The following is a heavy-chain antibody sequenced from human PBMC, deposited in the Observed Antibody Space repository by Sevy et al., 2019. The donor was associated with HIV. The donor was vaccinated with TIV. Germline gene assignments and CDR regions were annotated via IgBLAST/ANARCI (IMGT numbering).Heavy chain of an antibody. V-gene: IGHV6-1*01. J-gene: IGHJ4*02. CDR1: GDSVSSNSAA. Sequence: SQTLSLTCAISGDSVSSNSAAWNWIRQSPSRGLEWLGRTYYRSKWYNDYAVSVKSRITINPDTSKNQFSLQLNSVTPEETAGYYCARDRRDTIFGVVTFDYWGQGTLVTVSS. CDR2: TYYRSKWYN. CDR3: ARDRRDTIFGVVTFDY. D-gene: IGHD3-3*01.